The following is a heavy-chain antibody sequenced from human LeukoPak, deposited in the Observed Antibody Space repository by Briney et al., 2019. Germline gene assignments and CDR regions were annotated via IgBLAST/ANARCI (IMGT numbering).Heavy chain of an antibody. CDR2: TYYRSKWYY. Sequence: KYSQTLSLTCAISGDSVSGSSVAWDWIRPSPSRGLEWLGWTYYRSKWYYDYALSVKSRITINTDTSKNQFSLQLNSVTPEDTAVYYCARGSFLDVWGQGTTVTVSS. V-gene: IGHV6-1*01. J-gene: IGHJ6*02. CDR1: GDSVSGSSVA. CDR3: ARGSFLDV.